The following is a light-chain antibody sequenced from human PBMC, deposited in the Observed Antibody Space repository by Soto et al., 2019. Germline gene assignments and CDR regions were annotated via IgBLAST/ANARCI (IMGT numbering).Light chain of an antibody. V-gene: IGLV7-46*01. CDR2: DTF. CDR1: TGTVTSGHY. J-gene: IGLJ1*01. Sequence: AVVTQEPSLTLSPGGTVTLTCGSSTGTVTSGHYPYWFQQKPGQAPRTLIYDTFNKHSWTPARFSGSLLGGKAALTLSGAQPEDEADYYCLLSYNRTYVFGPGTKVTVL. CDR3: LLSYNRTYV.